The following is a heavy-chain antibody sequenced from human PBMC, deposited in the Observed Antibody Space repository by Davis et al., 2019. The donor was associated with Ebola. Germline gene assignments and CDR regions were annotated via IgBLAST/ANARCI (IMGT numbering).Heavy chain of an antibody. CDR1: GGSISSSGYY. Sequence: SETLSLTCTVSGGSISSSGYYWGWIRQPPGKGLEWIGSIYYSGSTYYNPSLKSRVTISVDTSKNQFSLKLSSVTAADTAVYYCARWSSWWRGWWFDPWGQGTLVTVSS. CDR3: ARWSSWWRGWWFDP. D-gene: IGHD2-15*01. CDR2: IYYSGST. V-gene: IGHV4-39*01. J-gene: IGHJ5*02.